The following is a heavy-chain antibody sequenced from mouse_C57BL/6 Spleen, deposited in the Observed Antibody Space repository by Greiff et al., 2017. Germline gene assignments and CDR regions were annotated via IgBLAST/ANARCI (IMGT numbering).Heavy chain of an antibody. J-gene: IGHJ4*01. Sequence: QVQLQQSGPGLVQPSQSLSITCTVSGFSLTSYGVHWVRQSPGKGLEWLGVIWSGGSTDYNAAFISRLSISKDNSKSQVFFKMNSLQADDTAIYYCARVTGYAMDYWGQGTSVTVSS. CDR2: IWSGGST. CDR1: GFSLTSYG. D-gene: IGHD4-1*01. CDR3: ARVTGYAMDY. V-gene: IGHV2-2*01.